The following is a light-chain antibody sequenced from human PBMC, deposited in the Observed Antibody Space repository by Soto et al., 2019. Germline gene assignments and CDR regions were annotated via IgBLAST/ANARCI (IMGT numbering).Light chain of an antibody. CDR3: QQYSNGPFT. J-gene: IGKJ3*01. V-gene: IGKV3-15*01. Sequence: EIVMTQSPATLSVSPGERATLSCRASPSVNSNLAWYQQKPGQAPRLLIYHASARAIGIPARFSGSGSGTEFTLTISSLQSEDFAVYYCQQYSNGPFTFGPGTKVDIK. CDR2: HAS. CDR1: PSVNSN.